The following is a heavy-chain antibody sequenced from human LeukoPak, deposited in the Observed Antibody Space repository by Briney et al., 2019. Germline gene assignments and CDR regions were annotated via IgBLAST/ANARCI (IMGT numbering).Heavy chain of an antibody. V-gene: IGHV3-30*03. J-gene: IGHJ4*02. CDR1: GLTFSSYG. D-gene: IGHD6-13*01. CDR2: ISYDGSNK. Sequence: GGSLRLSCAASGLTFSSYGMHWVRQAPGKGLEWVAIISYDGSNKYYADSVKGRFTISRDNSKNTLYLQMNSLRAEDTAVYYCARKRGATFSSSWFDYWGQGTLVTVSS. CDR3: ARKRGATFSSSWFDY.